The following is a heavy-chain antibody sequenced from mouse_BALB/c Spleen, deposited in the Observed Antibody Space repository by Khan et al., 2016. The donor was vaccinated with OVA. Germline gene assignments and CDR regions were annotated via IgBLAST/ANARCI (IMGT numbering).Heavy chain of an antibody. CDR2: ISSLAYSI. CDR3: AGSWAMDY. V-gene: IGHV5-15*02. CDR1: GFTFSDYG. Sequence: EVELVESGGGLVQPGGSRKLSCAASGFTFSDYGLAWVRQAPGKGPEWVAFISSLAYSIYYADTVTGRFTISRENAKNPPYLEMSSLRSEDTAMYYCAGSWAMDYWGQGTSVTVSS. J-gene: IGHJ4*01.